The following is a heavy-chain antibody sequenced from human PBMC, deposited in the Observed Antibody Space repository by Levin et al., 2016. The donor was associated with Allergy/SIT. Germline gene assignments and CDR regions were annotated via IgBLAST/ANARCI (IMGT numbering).Heavy chain of an antibody. CDR2: IGTAGDP. CDR3: ARAQPYSSGWYYYYGMDV. V-gene: IGHV3-13*05. J-gene: IGHJ6*02. D-gene: IGHD6-19*01. Sequence: GESLKISCAASGFTFSSYDMHWVRQATGKGLEWVSAIGTAGDPYYPGSVKGRFTISRENAKNSLYLQMNSLRAGDTAVYYCARAQPYSSGWYYYYGMDVWGQGTTVTVSS. CDR1: GFTFSSYD.